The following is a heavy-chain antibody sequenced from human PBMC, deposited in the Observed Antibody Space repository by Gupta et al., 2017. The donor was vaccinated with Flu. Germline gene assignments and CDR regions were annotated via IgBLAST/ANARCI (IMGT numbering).Heavy chain of an antibody. D-gene: IGHD1-26*01. CDR3: VKGRQGGGGVGATTVDY. J-gene: IGHJ4*02. V-gene: IGHV3-23*01. CDR1: GFTFANYA. Sequence: EVQLLESGGGLVQPGGSLRLSCAASGFTFANYAMSWVRQAPGKGLEWVSGTTGGGLITTYAAPLKGRFTISKDNPKNTRVLQLKSLGGDERAVFYCVKGRQGGGGVGATTVDYWGQGTLVTVSS. CDR2: TTGGGLIT.